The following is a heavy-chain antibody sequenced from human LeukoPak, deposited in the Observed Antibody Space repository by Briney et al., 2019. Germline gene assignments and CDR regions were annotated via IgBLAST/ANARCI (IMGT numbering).Heavy chain of an antibody. CDR1: GFTVSSNS. Sequence: GSLRLSCTVSGFTVSSNSMSWVRQAPGKGLEWVSFIYSDNTHYSDSVKGRFTISRDNSKNTLYLQMNSLRAEDTAVYYCARRAGAYSHPYDYWGQGTLVTVSS. J-gene: IGHJ4*02. CDR2: IYSDNT. D-gene: IGHD4/OR15-4a*01. V-gene: IGHV3-53*01. CDR3: ARRAGAYSHPYDY.